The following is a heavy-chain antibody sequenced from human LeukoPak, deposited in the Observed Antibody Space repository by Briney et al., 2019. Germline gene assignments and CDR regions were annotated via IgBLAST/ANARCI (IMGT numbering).Heavy chain of an antibody. CDR2: IIPIFGTA. J-gene: IGHJ4*02. CDR1: GGTFSSYA. V-gene: IGHV1-69*13. Sequence: GASVKVSCKASGGTFSSYAISWVRQAPGQGLEWTGGIIPIFGTANYAQKFQGRVTITADESTSTAYMELSSLRSEDTAVYYCARDRGYSYGPSFDFDYWGQGTLVTVSS. D-gene: IGHD5-18*01. CDR3: ARDRGYSYGPSFDFDY.